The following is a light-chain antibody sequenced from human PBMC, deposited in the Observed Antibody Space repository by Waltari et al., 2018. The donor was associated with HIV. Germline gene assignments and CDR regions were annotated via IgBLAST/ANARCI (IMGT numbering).Light chain of an antibody. CDR2: WAS. CDR3: QQYISAPLT. Sequence: DVVMTQSPESLAVSLVERATITCKSSQSVFYSPRNKQCLAWFQQKPGQPPKLLIYWASTRESGVPDRFSGSGSGTDFTLTISSLQAEDVAIYYCQQYISAPLTFGQGTRLEIK. CDR1: QSVFYSPRNKQC. J-gene: IGKJ5*01. V-gene: IGKV4-1*01.